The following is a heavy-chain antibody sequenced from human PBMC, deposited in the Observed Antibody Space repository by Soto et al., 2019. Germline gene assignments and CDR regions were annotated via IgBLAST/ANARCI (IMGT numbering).Heavy chain of an antibody. J-gene: IGHJ3*02. D-gene: IGHD6-19*01. V-gene: IGHV4-31*03. CDR3: ARSSSGWYRGGAFDI. CDR1: GGSISSGGYY. Sequence: SETLSLTCTVSGGSISSGGYYWSWIRQHPGKGLEWIGYIYYSGSTYYNPSLKSRVTISVDTSKNQFSLKLSSVTAADTAVYYCARSSSGWYRGGAFDIWGQGTMVTVSS. CDR2: IYYSGST.